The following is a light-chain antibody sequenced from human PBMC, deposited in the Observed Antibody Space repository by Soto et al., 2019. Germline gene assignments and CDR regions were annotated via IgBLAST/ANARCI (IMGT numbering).Light chain of an antibody. CDR1: QTISSC. J-gene: IGKJ1*01. CDR2: DSS. CDR3: QQYYHYSK. V-gene: IGKV1-5*01. Sequence: DIQMTQSPSTLYASVGGRVTITCRSSQTISSCLAWYRQKPGKAPDVLIYDSSKLRSWVPARFSGSECGTEFTINIASLQHDDFAPYYCQQYYHYSKFGQGTKLDI.